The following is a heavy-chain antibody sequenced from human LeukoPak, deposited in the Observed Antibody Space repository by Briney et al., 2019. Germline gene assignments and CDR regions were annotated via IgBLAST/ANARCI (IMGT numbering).Heavy chain of an antibody. CDR3: ARGANYDILTGYHFDY. CDR1: GGSISSYY. V-gene: IGHV4-59*12. J-gene: IGHJ4*02. D-gene: IGHD3-9*01. Sequence: SETLSLTCTVSGGSISSYYWSWIRQPPGKGLEWIGYIYYSGSTNYNPSLKSRVTISVDTSKNQFTLKLSSVTAADTAVYYCARGANYDILTGYHFDYWGQGTLVTVSS. CDR2: IYYSGST.